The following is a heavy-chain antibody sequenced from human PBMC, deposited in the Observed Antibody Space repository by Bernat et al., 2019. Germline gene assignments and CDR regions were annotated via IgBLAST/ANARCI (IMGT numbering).Heavy chain of an antibody. D-gene: IGHD4-17*01. J-gene: IGHJ3*02. Sequence: QVQLVESGGGVVQPGRSLRLSCAASGFTFSSYGMHWVRQAPGKGLEWVAVIWYDGSNKYYADSVKGRFTISRDNSKNTLYLQMNSLRAEDTAVYYFARDGSPPTVTTEGDNDAFDIWGQGTMVTVSS. CDR1: GFTFSSYG. CDR2: IWYDGSNK. CDR3: ARDGSPPTVTTEGDNDAFDI. V-gene: IGHV3-33*01.